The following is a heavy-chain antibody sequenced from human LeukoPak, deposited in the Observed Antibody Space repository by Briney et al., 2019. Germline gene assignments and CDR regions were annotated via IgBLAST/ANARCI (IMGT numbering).Heavy chain of an antibody. J-gene: IGHJ4*02. V-gene: IGHV1-69*13. Sequence: SVKVSCKASGGTFSSYAISWVRQAPGQGLEWMGGIIPIFGTANYAQKFQGRVTITADESTSTAYMELSSLRSEDAAVYYCARERNAGYYFDYWGQGTLVTVSS. CDR3: ARERNAGYYFDY. CDR1: GGTFSSYA. CDR2: IIPIFGTA.